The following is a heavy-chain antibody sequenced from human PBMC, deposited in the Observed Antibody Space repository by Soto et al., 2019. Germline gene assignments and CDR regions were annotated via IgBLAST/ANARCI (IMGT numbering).Heavy chain of an antibody. CDR3: ARVEQWLSD. J-gene: IGHJ4*02. CDR1: GGSFSGYY. D-gene: IGHD6-19*01. V-gene: IGHV4-34*01. CDR2: INHSGST. Sequence: QGQLQQWGAGLLKHSETLSLTCAVYGGSFSGYYWSWIRQPPGKGLEWIGEINHSGSTNYNPSLMRRVSISVDTSANQFSLKLSYGTAADTAVYYCARVEQWLSDWGQGTLVRVSA.